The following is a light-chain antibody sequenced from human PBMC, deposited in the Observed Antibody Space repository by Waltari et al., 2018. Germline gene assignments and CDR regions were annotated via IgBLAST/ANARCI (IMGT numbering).Light chain of an antibody. CDR1: QSISTN. CDR2: GAS. V-gene: IGKV3-15*01. CDR3: QQYDKWLRYS. Sequence: IVMTQSPATLSVSPGERATLSCRASQSISTNLAGFQEKPGQAPRLLIIGASPRATGVTARFSGSGSGTYFTLVISSLQSEDFAVYYCQQYDKWLRYSFGQGTKLEIK. J-gene: IGKJ2*01.